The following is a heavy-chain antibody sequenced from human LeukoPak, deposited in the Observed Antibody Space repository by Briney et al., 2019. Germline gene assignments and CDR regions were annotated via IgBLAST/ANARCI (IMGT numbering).Heavy chain of an antibody. D-gene: IGHD6-6*01. CDR2: IIPIFGTA. CDR3: ARCVGIAARRPSAYYYMDV. CDR1: GGTFSSYA. J-gene: IGHJ6*03. V-gene: IGHV1-69*05. Sequence: ASVKVSCKASGGTFSSYAISWVRQAPGQGLEWMGGIIPIFGTANYAQKFQGRVTITTDESTSTAYMELSSLRSEDTAVYYCARCVGIAARRPSAYYYMDVWGKGTTVTVSS.